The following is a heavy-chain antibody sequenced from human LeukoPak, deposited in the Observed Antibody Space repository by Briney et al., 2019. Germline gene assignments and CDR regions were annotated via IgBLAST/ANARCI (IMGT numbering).Heavy chain of an antibody. D-gene: IGHD3-22*01. CDR1: GGTFSSYA. V-gene: IGHV1-69*05. CDR2: IIPIVGTA. CDR3: ANYDSSGYGHLDY. Sequence: SVKVSCKASGGTFSSYAFSWVRQASGQGLEWMGGIIPIVGTAKYAQKFQGRVTITTDESTSTVSMELSSLRSEDTAVYYCANYDSSGYGHLDYWGQGTLVTVSS. J-gene: IGHJ4*02.